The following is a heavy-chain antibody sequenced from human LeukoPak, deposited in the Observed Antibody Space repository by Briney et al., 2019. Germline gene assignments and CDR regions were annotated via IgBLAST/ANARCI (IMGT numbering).Heavy chain of an antibody. CDR2: INANTGDT. CDR1: GFSFTFYY. J-gene: IGHJ4*02. V-gene: IGHV1-2*02. CDR3: ARDLIEGATNF. D-gene: IGHD1-26*01. Sequence: GASVKVSCKTSGFSFTFYYMHWMRQAPGQGLEWMGWINANTGDTRYAPKFQGRVTMTRDVSITTAYMELSGLRSDDTAIYYCARDLIEGATNFWGQGTRVSVPS.